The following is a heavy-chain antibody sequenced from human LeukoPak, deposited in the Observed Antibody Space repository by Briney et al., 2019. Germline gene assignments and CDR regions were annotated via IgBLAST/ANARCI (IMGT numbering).Heavy chain of an antibody. CDR3: ARDQLVLQGYDYYYGMDV. Sequence: SETLSLTCTVSGGSISSYYWSWIRQTPGKGLEWIGYIYYSGSTNYNPSLKSRVTISVDTSKNQFSLKLSSVTAADTAVYYCARDQLVLQGYDYYYGMDVWGQGTTVTVSS. D-gene: IGHD6-13*01. CDR2: IYYSGST. J-gene: IGHJ6*02. V-gene: IGHV4-59*01. CDR1: GGSISSYY.